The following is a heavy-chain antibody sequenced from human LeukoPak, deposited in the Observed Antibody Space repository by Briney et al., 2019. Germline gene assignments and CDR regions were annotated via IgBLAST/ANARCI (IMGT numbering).Heavy chain of an antibody. CDR2: IIPIFGTA. CDR3: ARDRMITFGGVIVEGPRAFDI. J-gene: IGHJ3*02. CDR1: GGTFSSYA. V-gene: IGHV1-69*05. D-gene: IGHD3-16*02. Sequence: ASVKVSCKASGGTFSSYAISWVRQAPGQGLEWMGGIIPIFGTANYAQKLQGRVTMTTDTSTSTAYMELRSLRSDDTAVYYCARDRMITFGGVIVEGPRAFDIWGQGTMVTVSS.